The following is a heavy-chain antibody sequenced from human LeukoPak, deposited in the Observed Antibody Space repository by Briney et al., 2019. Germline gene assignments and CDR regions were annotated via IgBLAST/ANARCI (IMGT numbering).Heavy chain of an antibody. CDR1: GGSISSGSYY. CDR2: IYTSGST. CDR3: ARGVRGYYGQPTAAFDI. D-gene: IGHD3-10*01. Sequence: SQTLSLNCTVSGGSISSGSYYWSWIRQPAGKGLEWIGRIYTSGSTNYNPSLKSRVTISVDTSKNQFSLKLSSVTAADTAVYYCARGVRGYYGQPTAAFDIWGQGTMVTVSS. V-gene: IGHV4-61*02. J-gene: IGHJ3*02.